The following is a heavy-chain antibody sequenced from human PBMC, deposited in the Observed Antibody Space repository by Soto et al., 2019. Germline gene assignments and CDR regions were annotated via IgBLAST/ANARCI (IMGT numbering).Heavy chain of an antibody. CDR3: ARSGDSSGYYSGYFDY. V-gene: IGHV1-18*01. Sequence: QVQLVQSGAEVKKPGASVKVSCKASGYTFTSYGISWVRQAPGQGLEWMGWVSAYNGNTNYAQKLQGRVTMTTDTSTRPADMELRSLRSDDTAVYYCARSGDSSGYYSGYFDYWGQGTLVTVSS. CDR2: VSAYNGNT. CDR1: GYTFTSYG. J-gene: IGHJ4*02. D-gene: IGHD3-22*01.